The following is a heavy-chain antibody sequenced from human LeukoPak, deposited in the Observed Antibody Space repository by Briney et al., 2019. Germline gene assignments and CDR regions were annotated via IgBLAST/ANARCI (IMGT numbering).Heavy chain of an antibody. CDR1: GFTFGNYA. CDR3: AGQPYKGIAAAAIDY. D-gene: IGHD6-13*01. V-gene: IGHV3-30*04. J-gene: IGHJ4*02. Sequence: PGRSLRLSCAASGFTFGNYAMHWVRQAPGKGLEWVAVLSYDGSNKYYADSVKGRFTISRDNSKNTLYLQMNSLRAEDTALYYCAGQPYKGIAAAAIDYWGQGTLVTVSS. CDR2: LSYDGSNK.